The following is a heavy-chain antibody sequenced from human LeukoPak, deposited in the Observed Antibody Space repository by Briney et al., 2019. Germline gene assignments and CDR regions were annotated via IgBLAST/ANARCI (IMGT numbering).Heavy chain of an antibody. J-gene: IGHJ4*02. Sequence: GGSLRLSCAASGFPFSNYWMHWVRQAPGKGLVWVSRVNSDGSTTNYADSVKGRFTISRDNAENTLYMRMNSLRPEDTAVYYCARGYYSSSRFDSWGQGTLVPVSS. CDR3: ARGYYSSSRFDS. CDR1: GFPFSNYW. D-gene: IGHD6-13*01. CDR2: VNSDGSTT. V-gene: IGHV3-74*01.